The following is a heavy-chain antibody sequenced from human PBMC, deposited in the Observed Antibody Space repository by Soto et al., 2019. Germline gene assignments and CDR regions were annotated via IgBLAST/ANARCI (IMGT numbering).Heavy chain of an antibody. CDR3: AKDSYSGYDFGEGTSRDY. CDR1: GFTFSSYA. Sequence: GGSLRLSCAASGFTFSSYAMSWVRQAPGKGLEWVSAISGSGGSTYYADSVKGRFTISRDNSKNTLYLQMNSLRAEDTAVYYCAKDSYSGYDFGEGTSRDYWGQGTLVTVSS. CDR2: ISGSGGST. V-gene: IGHV3-23*01. D-gene: IGHD5-12*01. J-gene: IGHJ4*02.